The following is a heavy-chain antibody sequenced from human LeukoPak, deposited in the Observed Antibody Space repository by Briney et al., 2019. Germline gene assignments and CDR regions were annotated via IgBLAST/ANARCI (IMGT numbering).Heavy chain of an antibody. Sequence: PSETLSLTCTFSGGSFSPAHWSWIRQPPGKGLEWIGVICDNGHTDYNPSLQSRVTISVDTSKRQFSLKLSSLAAADTAVYYCATGRDPYKTGHWGRGTLVTVSS. CDR1: GGSFSPAH. D-gene: IGHD3-10*01. J-gene: IGHJ4*02. CDR2: ICDNGHT. CDR3: ATGRDPYKTGH. V-gene: IGHV4-59*01.